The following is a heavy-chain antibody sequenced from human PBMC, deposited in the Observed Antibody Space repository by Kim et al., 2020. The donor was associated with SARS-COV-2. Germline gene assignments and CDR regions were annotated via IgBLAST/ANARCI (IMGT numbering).Heavy chain of an antibody. D-gene: IGHD7-27*01. CDR1: GFTFSSYG. Sequence: GGSLRLSCAASGFTFSSYGIHWVRQAPGKGLEWVAVIWYDGSNKYYADSVKGRFTISRDNYKNTLYLQMNSLRAEDTAVYYCARDADWGSTGGFDYWGQGTLDTLSS. V-gene: IGHV3-33*01. CDR3: ARDADWGSTGGFDY. J-gene: IGHJ4*02. CDR2: IWYDGSNK.